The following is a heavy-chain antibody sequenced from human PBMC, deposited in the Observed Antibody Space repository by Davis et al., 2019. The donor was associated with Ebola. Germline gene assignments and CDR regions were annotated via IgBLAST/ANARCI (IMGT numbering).Heavy chain of an antibody. J-gene: IGHJ6*02. CDR3: TALITMVRGVAPDYYYGMDV. D-gene: IGHD3-10*01. Sequence: GGSLRLSCAASGFTFSSYGMYWVRQAPGKGLEWVGRIRSKANSYATAYAASVKGRFTISRDDSKNTAYLQMNSLKTEDTAVYYCTALITMVRGVAPDYYYGMDVWGQGTTVTVSS. CDR2: IRSKANSYAT. CDR1: GFTFSSYG. V-gene: IGHV3-73*01.